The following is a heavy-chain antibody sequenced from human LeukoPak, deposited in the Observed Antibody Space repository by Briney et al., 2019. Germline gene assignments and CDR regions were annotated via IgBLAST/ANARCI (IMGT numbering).Heavy chain of an antibody. Sequence: PGGSLRLSCAASGFTFSSYGMHWVRQAPGKGLEWVANIKQDGSEKYYVDSVKGRFTISRDNAKNSLYLQMNSLRAEDTAVYYCARGGWYYGYWGQGTLVTVSS. CDR2: IKQDGSEK. CDR3: ARGGWYYGY. V-gene: IGHV3-7*04. D-gene: IGHD6-19*01. CDR1: GFTFSSYG. J-gene: IGHJ4*02.